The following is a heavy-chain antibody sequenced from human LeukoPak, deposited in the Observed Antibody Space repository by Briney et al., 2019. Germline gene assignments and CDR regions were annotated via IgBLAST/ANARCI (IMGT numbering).Heavy chain of an antibody. V-gene: IGHV1-46*01. J-gene: IGHJ6*02. D-gene: IGHD3-3*01. CDR2: INPSGGST. Sequence: APVKVSCKASGYTFTSYYMHWVRQAPGQGLEWMGIINPSGGSTSYAQKFQGRVTMTRDTSTSTVYMELSSLRSEDTAVYYCARDRSSDFWSGYYYPPYYYGMDVWGQGTTVTVSS. CDR3: ARDRSSDFWSGYYYPPYYYGMDV. CDR1: GYTFTSYY.